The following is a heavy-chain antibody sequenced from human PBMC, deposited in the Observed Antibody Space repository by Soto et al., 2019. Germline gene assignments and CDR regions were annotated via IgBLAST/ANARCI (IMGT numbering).Heavy chain of an antibody. Sequence: PAGSLRLSSAASGLKFNDHYMSWVRTAPGKAPDWLSYISSSGNTVHYADSVNVRFTISRDSAKNSVYLQMSGLRREDTAIYYCARSPVTVIREIPSTSFSFDLWGQGTQVSVSS. CDR1: GLKFNDHY. J-gene: IGHJ4*02. CDR3: ARSPVTVIREIPSTSFSFDL. CDR2: ISSSGNTV. D-gene: IGHD3-10*01. V-gene: IGHV3-11*01.